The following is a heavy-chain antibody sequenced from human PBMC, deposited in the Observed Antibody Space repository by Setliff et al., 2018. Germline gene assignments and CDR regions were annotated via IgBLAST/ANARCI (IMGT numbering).Heavy chain of an antibody. D-gene: IGHD6-25*01. Sequence: LGESLKISCQCSGYSSSNYWIGWVRQMPGKGLEWVGIIYLGDSDTRYSPSFQGQVTMSADKSINTAYLQWSSLKASDTAMYYCARLGAPASHDAFDIWGQGTMVTVSS. J-gene: IGHJ3*02. V-gene: IGHV5-51*01. CDR2: IYLGDSDT. CDR1: GYSSSNYW. CDR3: ARLGAPASHDAFDI.